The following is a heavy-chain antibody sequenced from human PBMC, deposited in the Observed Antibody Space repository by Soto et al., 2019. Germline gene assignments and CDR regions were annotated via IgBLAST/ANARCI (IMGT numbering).Heavy chain of an antibody. J-gene: IGHJ6*02. Sequence: SETLSLTCTVSGGSISSYYWSWIRQPPGKGLEWIGYIYYSGSTNYNPSLKSRVTISVDTSKNQFSLKLSSVTAADTAVYYCARDGGRDGYNPYYYYGMDVWGQGTTVTVSS. CDR3: ARDGGRDGYNPYYYYGMDV. CDR2: IYYSGST. V-gene: IGHV4-59*01. D-gene: IGHD5-12*01. CDR1: GGSISSYY.